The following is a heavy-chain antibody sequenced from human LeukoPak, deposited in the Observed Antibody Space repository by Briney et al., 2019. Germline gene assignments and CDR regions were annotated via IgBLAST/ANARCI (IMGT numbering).Heavy chain of an antibody. Sequence: SETLSLTCTVSGGSISSYYWSWIRQPPGKGLEWIGYIYYSGSTNYNPSLKSRVTISVDTSKNQFSLKLSSVTAADTAVYYCARDSGDRPLPNYFDYWGQGTLVTVSS. J-gene: IGHJ4*02. CDR3: ARDSGDRPLPNYFDY. V-gene: IGHV4-59*01. CDR2: IYYSGST. D-gene: IGHD3-10*01. CDR1: GGSISSYY.